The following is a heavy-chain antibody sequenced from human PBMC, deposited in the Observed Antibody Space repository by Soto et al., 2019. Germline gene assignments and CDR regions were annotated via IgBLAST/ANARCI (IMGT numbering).Heavy chain of an antibody. CDR3: ARARLRAVYAFDI. CDR2: IYYSGST. D-gene: IGHD5-12*01. J-gene: IGHJ3*02. Sequence: SETLSLTCTVSGGSVNSGAYYWTWIRQRPGKGLEWIGYIYYSGSTYYSPSLKSRLSISLDTSKNQFSLRLSSVTAADTAMYYCARARLRAVYAFDIWGQGTMVTVS. V-gene: IGHV4-31*03. CDR1: GGSVNSGAYY.